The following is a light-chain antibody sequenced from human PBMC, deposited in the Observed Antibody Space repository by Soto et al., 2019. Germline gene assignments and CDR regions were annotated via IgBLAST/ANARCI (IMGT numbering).Light chain of an antibody. CDR3: GAWDSSLSAFV. CDR2: DNK. Sequence: QSVLTQPPSVSAAAGQRVTISCSGSSSNIGNNWVSWYQQVPGTAPKLLIYDNKSRPSGIPDRFSGSKSGTSATLGITGLQTGDEADYFCGAWDSSLSAFVFGTGTKVTVL. CDR1: SSNIGNNW. J-gene: IGLJ1*01. V-gene: IGLV1-51*01.